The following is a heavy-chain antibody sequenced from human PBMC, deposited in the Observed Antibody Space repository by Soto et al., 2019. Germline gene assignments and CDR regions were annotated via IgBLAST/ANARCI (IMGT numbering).Heavy chain of an antibody. J-gene: IGHJ4*02. CDR2: IDHSGST. V-gene: IGHV4-4*02. CDR1: GGSISSTNW. Sequence: SETLSLTCAVSGGSISSTNWWNWVRQPPGKGLEWIGEIDHSGSTNYNPSLKSRVTISVDTSKNQFSLKLGSVTAADTAVYYCARHGVVPFDYWGQGTLVTVSS. D-gene: IGHD2-2*01. CDR3: ARHGVVPFDY.